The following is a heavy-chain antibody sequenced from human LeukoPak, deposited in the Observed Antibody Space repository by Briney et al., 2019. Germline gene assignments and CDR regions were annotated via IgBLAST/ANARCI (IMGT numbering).Heavy chain of an antibody. Sequence: GGSLRLSCAGSGFTFDSPAMNWVRQTPGKGLKWVSSISSSGGTTYYAESVKGRFTVSRDNSRNTLYLQMNSLRAEDTAVYYCAKCSGGSCYSGNDYWGQGTLVTVSS. CDR1: GFTFDSPA. V-gene: IGHV3-23*01. CDR2: ISSSGGTT. J-gene: IGHJ4*02. D-gene: IGHD2-15*01. CDR3: AKCSGGSCYSGNDY.